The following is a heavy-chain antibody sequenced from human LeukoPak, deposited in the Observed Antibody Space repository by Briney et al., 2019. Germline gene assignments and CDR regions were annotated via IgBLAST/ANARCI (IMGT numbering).Heavy chain of an antibody. D-gene: IGHD3-22*01. CDR1: GYTFTGYY. J-gene: IGHJ5*02. CDR3: ARGRTYYYDSSPFDP. Sequence: ASVTVSCKASGYTFTGYYMDWVRQAPGEGLEWMGWINPNSGGTNYAQKFQGRVTMTSHTSISTAYIELSRLRSDDTAVYYCARGRTYYYDSSPFDPWGQGTLVTVSS. V-gene: IGHV1-2*02. CDR2: INPNSGGT.